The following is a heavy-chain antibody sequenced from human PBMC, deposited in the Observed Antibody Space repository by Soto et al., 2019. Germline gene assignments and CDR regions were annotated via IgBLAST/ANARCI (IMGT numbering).Heavy chain of an antibody. J-gene: IGHJ6*03. D-gene: IGHD3-10*01. Sequence: LQTLSVTCTVVGGSISSYYWSWIRQPPGKGLEWIGYIYYSGSTNYNPSLKSRVTISVDTSKNQFSLKLSSVTAADTAVYYCARTYYYGSGSYTYYYYYMEIWGKGTMVTVSS. CDR1: GGSISSYY. CDR2: IYYSGST. CDR3: ARTYYYGSGSYTYYYYYMEI. V-gene: IGHV4-59*01.